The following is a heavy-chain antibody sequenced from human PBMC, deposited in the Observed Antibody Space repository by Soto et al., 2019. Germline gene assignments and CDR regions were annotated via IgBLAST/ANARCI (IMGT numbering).Heavy chain of an antibody. Sequence: QVQLVESGGGVVQPGGSLRLSCTASGFTFNTYGMHWVRQAPGKGLEWVAVIWDDGSNKFHADSVKGRFTISRDNSKNTLYMPMNSLRVEDTAVYYCARSDCTGPYSSSWPVNYGVDVWGQGTPVTVPS. CDR3: ARSDCTGPYSSSWPVNYGVDV. CDR1: GFTFNTYG. V-gene: IGHV3-33*01. CDR2: IWDDGSNK. J-gene: IGHJ6*02. D-gene: IGHD2-8*02.